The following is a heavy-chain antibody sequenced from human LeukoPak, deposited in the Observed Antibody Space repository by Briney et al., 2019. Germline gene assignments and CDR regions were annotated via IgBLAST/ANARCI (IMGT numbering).Heavy chain of an antibody. Sequence: SSETLSLTCAVYGGSFSGYYWSWIRQPPGKGLEWIGEINHSGSTNYNPSLKSRVTISVDTSKNQFSLKLSSVTAADTAVYYCARRSRPSWSGYPYNWFDPWGQGTLVTVSS. CDR2: INHSGST. J-gene: IGHJ5*02. V-gene: IGHV4-34*01. CDR3: ARRSRPSWSGYPYNWFDP. D-gene: IGHD3-3*01. CDR1: GGSFSGYY.